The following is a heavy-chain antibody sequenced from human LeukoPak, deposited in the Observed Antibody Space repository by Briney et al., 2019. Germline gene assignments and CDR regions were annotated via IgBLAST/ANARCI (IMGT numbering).Heavy chain of an antibody. CDR3: ARALDSSGYYGYIDY. CDR2: IIPIFGTA. CDR1: GGTFSSYA. D-gene: IGHD3-22*01. V-gene: IGHV1-69*13. J-gene: IGHJ4*02. Sequence: ASVKVSCKASGGTFSSYAISWVRQAPGQGLEWMGGIIPIFGTANYAQKFQGRVTITADESTSTAYMELSSLRSEDTAVYYCARALDSSGYYGYIDYWGQGTLVTVSS.